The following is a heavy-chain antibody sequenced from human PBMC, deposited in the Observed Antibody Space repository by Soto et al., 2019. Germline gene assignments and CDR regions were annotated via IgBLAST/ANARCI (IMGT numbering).Heavy chain of an antibody. J-gene: IGHJ4*02. CDR1: GFPFNSYE. D-gene: IGHD3-16*01. V-gene: IGHV3-48*03. CDR3: AIADSFVGYLDY. CDR2: ISSSGSTI. Sequence: GGSLRLSCAASGFPFNSYEMNCVRQAPGKGLEWVSYISSSGSTIYYVYSVKGRFTISRDNAKNTLYVQMTNLRAEDTAVYYCAIADSFVGYLDYWGQGTGDTVSS.